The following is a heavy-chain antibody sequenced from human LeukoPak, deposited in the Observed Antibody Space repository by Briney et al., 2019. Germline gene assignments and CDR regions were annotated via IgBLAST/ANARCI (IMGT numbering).Heavy chain of an antibody. D-gene: IGHD5-12*01. CDR2: IYYSGST. J-gene: IGHJ4*02. CDR3: ARVGRGESGYDGGGSFDD. Sequence: PSQTLSLTCTVSGGSISSGGYFWSWIRQHPGKGLEWIGYIYYSGSTYYNPSLKSRVTISVDTSKNQFSLKLSSVTAADTAVYYCARVGRGESGYDGGGSFDDWGQGTLVTVSS. V-gene: IGHV4-31*03. CDR1: GGSISSGGYF.